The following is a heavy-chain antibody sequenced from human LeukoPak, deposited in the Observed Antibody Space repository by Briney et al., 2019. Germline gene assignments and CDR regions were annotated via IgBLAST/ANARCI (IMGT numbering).Heavy chain of an antibody. D-gene: IGHD6-19*01. V-gene: IGHV3-23*01. J-gene: IGHJ4*02. CDR2: ISGSGGST. Sequence: GGSLRLSCAASGFTVSSNYMSWVRQAPGKGLEWVSAISGSGGSTYYADSVKGRFTISRDNSKNTLYLQMNSLRAEDTAVYYCAALAVAGALFDYWGQGTLVTVSS. CDR3: AALAVAGALFDY. CDR1: GFTVSSNY.